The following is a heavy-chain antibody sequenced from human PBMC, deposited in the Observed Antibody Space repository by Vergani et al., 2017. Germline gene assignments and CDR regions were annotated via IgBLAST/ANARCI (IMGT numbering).Heavy chain of an antibody. Sequence: QVRLEESGPGLVKPSETLSLTCSVSGESIRSGSHYWSWIRQPAGKGPEWIGHIHTGGSTDLNPSFKSRVSISVDTSKSQFSLKLNSVTVADTAVYYCARDSAVGGTFDSWGQGTLVSVSS. V-gene: IGHV4-61*02. CDR3: ARDSAVGGTFDS. J-gene: IGHJ4*02. CDR1: GESIRSGSHY. CDR2: IHTGGST. D-gene: IGHD1-26*01.